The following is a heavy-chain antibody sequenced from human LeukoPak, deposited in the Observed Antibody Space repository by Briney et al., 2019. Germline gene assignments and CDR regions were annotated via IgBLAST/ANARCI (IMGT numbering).Heavy chain of an antibody. CDR2: ISYDGSNK. D-gene: IGHD4-17*01. J-gene: IGHJ4*02. CDR1: GFTFSSYG. Sequence: PGGSLRLSCAASGFTFSSYGMHWVRQAPGKGLEWVAVISYDGSNKYYADSVKGRFTISRDHSKSTLCLQMNSLRAEDTAVYYCAKGKNYGDPRDFEYWGQGTLVTVSS. CDR3: AKGKNYGDPRDFEY. V-gene: IGHV3-30*18.